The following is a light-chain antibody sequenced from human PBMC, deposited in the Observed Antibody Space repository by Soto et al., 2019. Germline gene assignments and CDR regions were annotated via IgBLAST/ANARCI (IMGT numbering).Light chain of an antibody. J-gene: IGLJ3*02. CDR1: SSDVGTHGY. CDR2: DVT. V-gene: IGLV2-8*01. Sequence: QSVLTQPPSASGSPGQSVTISCTGTSSDVGTHGYVSWYQQHAGKAPKLVIYDVTKRPSGVPDRFSGSKSGNTASLTVSGLQAEDEAAYYCMCYACHNNWVFGGGTTLTVL. CDR3: MCYACHNNWV.